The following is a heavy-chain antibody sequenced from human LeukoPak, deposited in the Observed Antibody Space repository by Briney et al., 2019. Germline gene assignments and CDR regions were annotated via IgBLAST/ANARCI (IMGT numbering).Heavy chain of an antibody. D-gene: IGHD3-22*01. Sequence: PSETLSLTCTVSGGSISSSSYYWGWIRQPPGKGLEWIGSIYYSGSTYYNPSLKSRVTISVDTSKNQFSLKLSSVTAADTAVYYCARQTDYYDSSGYYIDAFDIWGQGTMVTVSS. J-gene: IGHJ3*02. CDR3: ARQTDYYDSSGYYIDAFDI. V-gene: IGHV4-39*01. CDR2: IYYSGST. CDR1: GGSISSSSYY.